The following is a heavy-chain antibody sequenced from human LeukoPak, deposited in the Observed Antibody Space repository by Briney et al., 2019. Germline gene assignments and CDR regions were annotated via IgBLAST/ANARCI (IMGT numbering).Heavy chain of an antibody. J-gene: IGHJ4*02. CDR1: GYTFTSYY. V-gene: IGHV1-46*01. Sequence: ASVKVSCKASGYTFTSYYMHWVRQAPGQGLEWMGIINPSGGSTSYAQKFQGRVTMTRDTSTSTAYMELSSLSYDDTAVYYCATDGAGDYLNHWGQGTLVTVSS. CDR2: INPSGGST. CDR3: ATDGAGDYLNH. D-gene: IGHD4-17*01.